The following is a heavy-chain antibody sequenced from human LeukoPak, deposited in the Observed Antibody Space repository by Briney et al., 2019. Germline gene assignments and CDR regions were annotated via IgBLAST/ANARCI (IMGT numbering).Heavy chain of an antibody. V-gene: IGHV3-9*01. Sequence: GGSLRLSCVTSGFIFDDYAMHWVRQGPGKGLEWVSGISSNSGGIAYADSVKGRFTISRDNAKNSLYLQMNSLRAEDTAVYYCARDLGGYSYGSHFDSWGQGTLVTVSS. CDR1: GFIFDDYA. J-gene: IGHJ4*02. CDR3: ARDLGGYSYGSHFDS. CDR2: ISSNSGGI. D-gene: IGHD5-18*01.